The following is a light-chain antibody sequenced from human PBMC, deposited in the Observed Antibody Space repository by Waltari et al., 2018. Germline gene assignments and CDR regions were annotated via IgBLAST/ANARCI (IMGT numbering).Light chain of an antibody. V-gene: IGKV1-39*01. Sequence: DIQMTQSPSSLSASLGDRVTIPCRASQSITSRLNWYQQKPGKAPKVLTYASSSLQSGVPSRFSGSGSGTDFNLTISSLQPEDFAIYYCQQSYSSPWTFAQGTKVEIK. J-gene: IGKJ1*01. CDR3: QQSYSSPWT. CDR1: QSITSR. CDR2: ASS.